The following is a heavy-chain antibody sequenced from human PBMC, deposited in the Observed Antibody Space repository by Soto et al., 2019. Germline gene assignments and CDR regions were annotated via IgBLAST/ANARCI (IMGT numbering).Heavy chain of an antibody. CDR2: IIPIFGTA. CDR3: ARGLIAAAGTRANYYYGMDV. D-gene: IGHD6-13*01. J-gene: IGHJ6*02. V-gene: IGHV1-69*13. Sequence: SVKVSCKASGGTFSSYAISWVRQAPGQGLEWMGGIIPIFGTANYAQKFQGRVTITADESTSTAYVELSSLRSEDTAVYYCARGLIAAAGTRANYYYGMDVWGQGTTVTVSS. CDR1: GGTFSSYA.